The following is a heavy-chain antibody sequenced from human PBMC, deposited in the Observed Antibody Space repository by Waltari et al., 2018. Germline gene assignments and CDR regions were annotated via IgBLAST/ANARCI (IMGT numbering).Heavy chain of an antibody. CDR3: AKRFPLPRDN. J-gene: IGHJ1*01. D-gene: IGHD2-15*01. CDR2: ISGSGTTS. Sequence: EGQLLESGGGLVRPGGSLRLSCAASGFNFNAYGMTWVRQAPGRGLEWVSGISGSGTTSYYAASVKGRFTISRDNSQNTLYLQMESLRAEDTAVYYCAKRFPLPRDNWGQGTLVTVSS. CDR1: GFNFNAYG. V-gene: IGHV3-23*01.